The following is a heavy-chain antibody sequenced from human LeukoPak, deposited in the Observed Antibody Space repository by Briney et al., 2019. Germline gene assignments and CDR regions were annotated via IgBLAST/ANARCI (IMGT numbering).Heavy chain of an antibody. V-gene: IGHV3-30*18. CDR2: ISYDGSNK. J-gene: IGHJ4*02. CDR1: GFTFSSYG. Sequence: PLGGPLRLSCAASGFTFSSYGMHWVRQAPGKGLEWVAVISYDGSNKYYADSVKGRFTISRDNSKNTLYLQMNSLRAEDTAVYYCAKSLYRSGGSCYTTSVDYWGQGTLVTVSS. D-gene: IGHD2-15*01. CDR3: AKSLYRSGGSCYTTSVDY.